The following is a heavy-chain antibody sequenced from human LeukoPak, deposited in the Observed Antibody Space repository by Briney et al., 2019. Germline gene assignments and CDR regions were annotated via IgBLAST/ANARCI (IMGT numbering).Heavy chain of an antibody. Sequence: GGSLTLPCVASGFTFSSHWMRWVRQAPGKGVEWVANIWQGGSGRYYVDSVKGRFTISRDTAKNSLYLQMNSLRAEDTAIYYCARDQNLISWGLDYFDYWGQGTLVTVSS. CDR1: GFTFSSHW. CDR3: ARDQNLISWGLDYFDY. D-gene: IGHD3-16*01. CDR2: IWQGGSGR. J-gene: IGHJ4*02. V-gene: IGHV3-7*01.